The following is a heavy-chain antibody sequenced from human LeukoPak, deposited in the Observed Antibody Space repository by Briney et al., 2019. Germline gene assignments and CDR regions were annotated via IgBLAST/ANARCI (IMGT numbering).Heavy chain of an antibody. CDR3: ARRGYYDSSGYFDY. CDR2: IYYSGST. J-gene: IGHJ4*02. D-gene: IGHD3-22*01. CDR1: GGSISSYY. V-gene: IGHV4-59*08. Sequence: SETLSLTCTVSGGSISSYYWSWIRQPPGKGLEWIGYIYYSGSTNYNPSLKSRVTISVDTSKNQFSLKLSSVTAADTAVYYCARRGYYDSSGYFDYWGQGTLVTVSS.